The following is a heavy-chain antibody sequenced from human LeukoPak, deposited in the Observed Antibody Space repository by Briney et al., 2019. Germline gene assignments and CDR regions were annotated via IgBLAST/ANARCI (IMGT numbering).Heavy chain of an antibody. Sequence: EASVKVSCKVSGYTLTELSMHWVRQAPGKGLEWMGGFDPEDGETIYAQKFQGRVTMTEDASTDTAYMELSSLRSEDTAVYYCAKQLGYCSDGSCYFPYWGQGTLVTVSS. CDR1: GYTLTELS. CDR2: FDPEDGET. CDR3: AKQLGYCSDGSCYFPY. V-gene: IGHV1-24*01. J-gene: IGHJ4*02. D-gene: IGHD2-15*01.